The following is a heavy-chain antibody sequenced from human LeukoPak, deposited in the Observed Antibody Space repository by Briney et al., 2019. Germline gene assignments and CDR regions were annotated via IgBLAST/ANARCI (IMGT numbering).Heavy chain of an antibody. D-gene: IGHD3-22*01. J-gene: IGHJ3*02. Sequence: GGALRLSCAASGFTFSSYSMNWVRQALGKGLEWVSYISSSSSTIYYADSVKGRFTISRDNAKNSLYLQMNSLRAEDTAVYYCARGGDSSGYYSPDAFDIWGQGTVVTVSS. CDR2: ISSSSSTI. CDR1: GFTFSSYS. CDR3: ARGGDSSGYYSPDAFDI. V-gene: IGHV3-48*04.